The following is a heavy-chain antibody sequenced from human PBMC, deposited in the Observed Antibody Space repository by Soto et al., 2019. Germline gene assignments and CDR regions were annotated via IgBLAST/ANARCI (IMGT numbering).Heavy chain of an antibody. D-gene: IGHD6-19*01. CDR3: GRVQIAVAGLSCDY. V-gene: IGHV1-69*13. J-gene: IGHJ4*02. Sequence: GASVKVSCRASGGTFSSYASSWVRQAPGQGLEWMGGIIPIFGTANYAQKFQGRVTITAEESTSTAYMELGSLRSEDTAVYYCGRVQIAVAGLSCDYWGQRTRLALSS. CDR2: IIPIFGTA. CDR1: GGTFSSYA.